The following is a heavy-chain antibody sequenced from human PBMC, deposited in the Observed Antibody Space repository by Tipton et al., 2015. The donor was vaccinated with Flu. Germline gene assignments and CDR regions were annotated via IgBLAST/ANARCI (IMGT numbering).Heavy chain of an antibody. CDR3: ARATGGNYDFWSGYYWRYYYYYGMDV. Sequence: TLSLTCAVYGGSFSGYYWSWIRQPPGKGLEWIGEINHSGSTNYNPSLKSRVTISVDTSKNQFSLKLSSVTAADTAVYYCARATGGNYDFWSGYYWRYYYYYGMDVWGQGTTVTVSS. J-gene: IGHJ6*02. D-gene: IGHD3-3*01. CDR2: INHSGST. V-gene: IGHV4-34*01. CDR1: GGSFSGYY.